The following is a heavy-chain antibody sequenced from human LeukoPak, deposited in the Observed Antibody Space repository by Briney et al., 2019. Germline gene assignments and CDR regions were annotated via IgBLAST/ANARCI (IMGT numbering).Heavy chain of an antibody. D-gene: IGHD3-10*01. CDR1: GFTFTSHI. J-gene: IGHJ4*02. Sequence: GGSLRLPCAASGFTFTSHIMNWVRQAPGKGLEWVSSISGSSNFIYHADSVKGRFTISRDNAKNSLYLQMNSLRAEDTAVYYCAKDQGHFGSGSFYTHWGQGTLVTVSS. CDR3: AKDQGHFGSGSFYTH. V-gene: IGHV3-21*01. CDR2: ISGSSNFI.